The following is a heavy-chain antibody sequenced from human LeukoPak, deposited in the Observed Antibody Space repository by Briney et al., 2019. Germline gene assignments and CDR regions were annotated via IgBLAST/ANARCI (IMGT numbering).Heavy chain of an antibody. J-gene: IGHJ4*02. CDR3: ARDKGDYDTSGSLFVF. CDR2: ISYDGSNK. D-gene: IGHD3-22*01. Sequence: PGGSLRLSCAASGFTFSSYAMHWVRQAPGKGLEWVAVISYDGSNKYYADSVKGRFTISRDNAKSSLYLQMNSLRAGDTAIYYCARDKGDYDTSGSLFVFGGQGTLVTVSS. CDR1: GFTFSSYA. V-gene: IGHV3-30*04.